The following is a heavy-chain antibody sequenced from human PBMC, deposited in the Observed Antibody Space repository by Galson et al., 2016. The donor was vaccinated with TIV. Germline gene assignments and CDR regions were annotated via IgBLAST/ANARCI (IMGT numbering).Heavy chain of an antibody. CDR1: GVSINSHY. D-gene: IGHD4-17*01. V-gene: IGHV4-59*08. CDR3: ARAPYGENWYFDL. J-gene: IGHJ2*01. Sequence: SETLSLTCSVSGVSINSHYWSWIRHPPGKGLEWLDYIFYSGGTNYSPSWKSRVTLSVDTSKNQLSLKLNSVTAADTAVYYCARAPYGENWYFDLWGRGTLVTVSS. CDR2: IFYSGGT.